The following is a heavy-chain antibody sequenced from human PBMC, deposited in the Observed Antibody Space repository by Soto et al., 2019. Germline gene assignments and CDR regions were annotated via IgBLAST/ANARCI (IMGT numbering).Heavy chain of an antibody. CDR3: ARGTYYFDSSGYTDFDS. V-gene: IGHV3-21*01. CDR1: GFSFSSYK. D-gene: IGHD3-22*01. CDR2: ISGTSSYI. Sequence: GGSLRLSCAASGFSFSSYKMNWVRQAPGKGLEWVSSISGTSSYIYYADSVKGRFTISRDNAKNSLFLQMNSLRAEDTAVYYCARGTYYFDSSGYTDFDSWGQGT. J-gene: IGHJ4*02.